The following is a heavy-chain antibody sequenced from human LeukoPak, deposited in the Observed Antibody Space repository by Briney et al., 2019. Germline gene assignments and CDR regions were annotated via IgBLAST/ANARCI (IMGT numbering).Heavy chain of an antibody. D-gene: IGHD3-22*01. CDR1: GFTFTGYY. V-gene: IGHV1-18*01. CDR3: ARLSTDSSGYYYVWWFDP. J-gene: IGHJ5*02. CDR2: INPDHGNT. Sequence: ASVKVSCKASGFTFTGYYMHWVRQAPGQGLEWMGRINPDHGNTNYAQKLQGRVTMTTDTSTSTAYMELRSLRSDDTAVYYCARLSTDSSGYYYVWWFDPWGQGTLVTVSS.